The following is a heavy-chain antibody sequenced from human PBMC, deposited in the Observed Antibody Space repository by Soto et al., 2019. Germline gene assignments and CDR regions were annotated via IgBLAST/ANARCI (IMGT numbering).Heavy chain of an antibody. D-gene: IGHD6-6*01. J-gene: IGHJ3*02. CDR1: GFSLSTSGVG. V-gene: IGHV2-5*01. CDR2: TYWSGDE. Sequence: QGTLKESGPTLVKPTQTLTLTCSFSGFSLSTSGVGVGWIRQSPGKALEWLALTYWSGDEHYRPSLKSRLSITKDTSKNHVVLIMTDMDPVDTATYYCARGLATLPVFAFDIWGQGTMVTVSS. CDR3: ARGLATLPVFAFDI.